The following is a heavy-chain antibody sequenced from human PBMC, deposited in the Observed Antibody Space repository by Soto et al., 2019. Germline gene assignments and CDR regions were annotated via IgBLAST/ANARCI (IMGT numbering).Heavy chain of an antibody. D-gene: IGHD6-19*01. CDR1: GDSISIYY. CDR3: AREVVAVAAYYFDY. V-gene: IGHV4-59*01. Sequence: PSETLSLTCTVSGDSISIYYWSLILQPPGKGLEWIGYIYYSGSTNYNPSLKSRVTISVDTSKNQFSLKLSSVTAADTAVYYCAREVVAVAAYYFDYWGQGTLVTVSS. J-gene: IGHJ4*02. CDR2: IYYSGST.